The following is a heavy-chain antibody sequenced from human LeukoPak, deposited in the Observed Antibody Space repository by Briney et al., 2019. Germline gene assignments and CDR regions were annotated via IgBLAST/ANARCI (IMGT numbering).Heavy chain of an antibody. J-gene: IGHJ4*02. D-gene: IGHD6-19*01. CDR2: IFYSGST. CDR3: ARGSGWYSY. V-gene: IGHV4-59*01. Sequence: SETLSLTCTVSGGSMSSYYWSWIRQPPGKGLEWIGYIFYSGSTYYNPSLKSRVTISVDTSKKQFSLKLSSVTAADTAVYYCARGSGWYSYWGQGTLVTVSS. CDR1: GGSMSSYY.